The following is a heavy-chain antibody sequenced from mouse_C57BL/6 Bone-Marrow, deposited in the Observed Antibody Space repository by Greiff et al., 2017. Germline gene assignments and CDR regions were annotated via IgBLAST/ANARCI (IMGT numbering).Heavy chain of an antibody. CDR2: IYPTSGRT. J-gene: IGHJ2*01. Sequence: VQLQQPGAELMKPGASVKMSCKASGYTFTSYWITWVKQRPGQGLEWIGDIYPTSGRTNYNEKFKSKAILTVDTSSNTAYMQLSSLTSEDSAVFYCARSGPLGRSVDYWGQGTTLTVSS. V-gene: IGHV1-55*01. D-gene: IGHD4-1*01. CDR3: ARSGPLGRSVDY. CDR1: GYTFTSYW.